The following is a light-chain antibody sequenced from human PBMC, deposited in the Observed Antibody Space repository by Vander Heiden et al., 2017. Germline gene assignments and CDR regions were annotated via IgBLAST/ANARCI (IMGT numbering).Light chain of an antibody. CDR1: QGVSSN. Sequence: ERVMTQSPATLSVSPGERATLSCRASQGVSSNVAWYQQKPGQAPRLLIYGASTRATGVPARFSGSGSGTEFTLTIRGLQSEDFAVYYCQQYNNWPCTFGQGTTVEIK. V-gene: IGKV3-15*01. CDR2: GAS. J-gene: IGKJ2*02. CDR3: QQYNNWPCT.